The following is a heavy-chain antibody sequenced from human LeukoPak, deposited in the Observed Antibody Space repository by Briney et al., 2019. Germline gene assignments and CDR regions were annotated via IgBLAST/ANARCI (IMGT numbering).Heavy chain of an antibody. J-gene: IGHJ6*04. V-gene: IGHV3-11*06. CDR2: ISSTSSDT. Sequence: PGGSLRLSCAASGFIFSDYYMSWIRHTPGKGLEWLSYISSTSSDTNYADSVKGRFTISRDNAKKSLFLQMNSLRAEDTGVYYCAAPYYYGSGSLLNYYYGMDVWGKGTTVTVSS. CDR3: AAPYYYGSGSLLNYYYGMDV. CDR1: GFIFSDYY. D-gene: IGHD3-10*01.